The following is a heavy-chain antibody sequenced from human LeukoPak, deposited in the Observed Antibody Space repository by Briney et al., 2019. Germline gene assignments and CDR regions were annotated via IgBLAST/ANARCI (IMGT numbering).Heavy chain of an antibody. CDR3: ARDSEVRRNLWHY. V-gene: IGHV1-69*13. CDR2: IVPVFGTA. D-gene: IGHD3-10*01. Sequence: SVKVSCKASGGTFSSYAISWVRQAPGQGLEWMGGIVPVFGTANYAQQFQGRVTITADESTSTVYMELSSLRSEDTAVYYCARDSEVRRNLWHYWGQGTLVTVSS. CDR1: GGTFSSYA. J-gene: IGHJ4*02.